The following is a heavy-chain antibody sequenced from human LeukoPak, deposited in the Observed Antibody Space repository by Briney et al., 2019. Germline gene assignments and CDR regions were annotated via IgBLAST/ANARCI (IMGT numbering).Heavy chain of an antibody. CDR2: ISWNSGSI. J-gene: IGHJ4*02. CDR3: AKAASSYDFWSGYLLTGGGYYFDY. CDR1: GFTFDDYA. Sequence: GGSLRLSCAASGFTFDDYAMHWVRQAPGKGLEWVSGISWNSGSIVYADSVKGRFPISRDNAKNSLYLQMNSLRAEDTALYYCAKAASSYDFWSGYLLTGGGYYFDYWGQGTLVTVSS. V-gene: IGHV3-9*01. D-gene: IGHD3-3*01.